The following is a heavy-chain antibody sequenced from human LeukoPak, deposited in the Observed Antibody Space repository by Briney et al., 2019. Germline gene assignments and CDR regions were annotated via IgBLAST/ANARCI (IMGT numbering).Heavy chain of an antibody. CDR3: AKDRPPRAYYDFWSES. CDR2: IRYDGSNK. D-gene: IGHD3-3*01. V-gene: IGHV3-30*02. Sequence: GGSLRLSCAASGFTFSSYGMHWVRQAPGKGLEWVAFIRYDGSNKYYADSVKGRFTISRDNSKNTLYLQMNSLRAEDPAVYYCAKDRPPRAYYDFWSESWGQGTMVTVSS. J-gene: IGHJ3*01. CDR1: GFTFSSYG.